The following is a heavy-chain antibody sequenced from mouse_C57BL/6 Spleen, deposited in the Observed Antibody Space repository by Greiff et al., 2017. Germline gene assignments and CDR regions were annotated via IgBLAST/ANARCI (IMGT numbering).Heavy chain of an antibody. D-gene: IGHD2-4*01. CDR1: GYTFTSSG. Sequence: QVQLQPSGAELARPGASVKLSCKASGYTFTSSGISWVKKRTGQGLEWIGEIYPRSGNTYYNEKFKGKATLTADKSSSTAYMELRSLTSEDSAVYFWARTPDDYDDEWDYWGQGTTLTGSA. CDR2: IYPRSGNT. CDR3: ARTPDDYDDEWDY. V-gene: IGHV1-81*01. J-gene: IGHJ2*01.